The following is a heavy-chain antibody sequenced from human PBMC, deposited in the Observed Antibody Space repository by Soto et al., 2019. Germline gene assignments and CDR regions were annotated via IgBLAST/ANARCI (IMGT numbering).Heavy chain of an antibody. CDR1: GGSLSSYY. D-gene: IGHD6-25*01. CDR2: VYFSGNT. J-gene: IGHJ5*02. V-gene: IGHV4-59*01. Sequence: SETLSLTCTVSGGSLSSYYWTWIRQSPGKGLEWIGYVYFSGNTNYNPSLKSRVTISIDTSKNQFSPRLASVTAADTAFYYCGSVRPSGYVLSWGQGTLVTVSS. CDR3: GSVRPSGYVLS.